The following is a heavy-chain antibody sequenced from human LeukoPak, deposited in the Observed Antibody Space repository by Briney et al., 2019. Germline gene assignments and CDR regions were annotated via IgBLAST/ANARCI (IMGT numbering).Heavy chain of an antibody. J-gene: IGHJ4*02. CDR1: GFTFSNAW. CDR3: TTDYSNWEFDY. D-gene: IGHD4-11*01. CDR2: IKSKTDGGTT. V-gene: IGHV3-15*01. Sequence: GGSLRLSCAASGFTFSNAWMSWVRQAPGKGLEWVGRIKSKTDGGTTDYAAPVKGRFTISRDDSKNTLYLQMNSLKAEDTAVYYCTTDYSNWEFDYWGQGTLVTVSS.